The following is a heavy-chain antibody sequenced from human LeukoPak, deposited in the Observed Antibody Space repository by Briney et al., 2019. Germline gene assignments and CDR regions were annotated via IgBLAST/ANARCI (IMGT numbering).Heavy chain of an antibody. CDR3: ARASVDTASPASDY. Sequence: PGGSLRLSCAASGFTFRDYYMSWLRQAPGKGLEWVSYISGSGSTIYYADSVKGRFTISRDNAKNSLYLQMNSLRADDTAVYYCARASVDTASPASDYWGQGTLVTVSS. CDR2: ISGSGSTI. CDR1: GFTFRDYY. D-gene: IGHD5-18*01. J-gene: IGHJ4*02. V-gene: IGHV3-11*01.